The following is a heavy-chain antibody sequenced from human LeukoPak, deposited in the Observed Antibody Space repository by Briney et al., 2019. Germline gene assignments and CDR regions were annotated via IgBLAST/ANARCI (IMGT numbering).Heavy chain of an antibody. D-gene: IGHD3-9*01. V-gene: IGHV3-23*01. J-gene: IGHJ4*02. CDR3: AKDLTGYSYFDY. CDR2: ISGSGGST. CDR1: AFTFSSYA. Sequence: PGGSLRLSCAASAFTFSSYAMSLVRQAPGKGLEWVSAISGSGGSTYYADSVKGRFTISRDNSKNTLYLQMNSLRAEDTAVYYCAKDLTGYSYFDYWGQGTLVTVSS.